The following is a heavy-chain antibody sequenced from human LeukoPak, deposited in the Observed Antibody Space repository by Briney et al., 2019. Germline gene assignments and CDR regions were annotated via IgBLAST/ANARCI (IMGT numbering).Heavy chain of an antibody. Sequence: SETLSLTCTVSGGSISSSSYYWGWIRHPPGKGLEWIGSIYYSGNTYYNPSLKSRVTISVDTSKNQFSLKLSSVTAADTAVYYCARRQGAAGARSGDYSGSYGNYYYYMDVWGKGTTVTVSS. CDR2: IYYSGNT. D-gene: IGHD1-26*01. V-gene: IGHV4-39*07. CDR1: GGSISSSSYY. J-gene: IGHJ6*03. CDR3: ARRQGAAGARSGDYSGSYGNYYYYMDV.